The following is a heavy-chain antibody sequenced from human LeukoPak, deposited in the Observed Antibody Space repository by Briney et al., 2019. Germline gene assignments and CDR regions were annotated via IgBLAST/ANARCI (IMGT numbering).Heavy chain of an antibody. V-gene: IGHV1-2*02. CDR1: GYTFIGYY. Sequence: ASVKVSCKASGYTFIGYYMHWARQAPGQGLEWMGWINPNSGGTNYAQKFQGRVTMTRDTSLSTAYMELSRLRSDDTAVYYCARGSGIVLMVYANWFDPWGQGTRVSVSS. CDR3: ARGSGIVLMVYANWFDP. D-gene: IGHD2-8*01. CDR2: INPNSGGT. J-gene: IGHJ5*02.